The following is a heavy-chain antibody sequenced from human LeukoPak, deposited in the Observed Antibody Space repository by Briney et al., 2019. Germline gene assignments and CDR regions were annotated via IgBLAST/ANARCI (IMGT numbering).Heavy chain of an antibody. CDR3: ARDLFS. D-gene: IGHD2/OR15-2a*01. V-gene: IGHV4-4*07. CDR1: GGSISSYF. Sequence: SETLSLTCTVSGGSISSYFWNWIRQPAGKGLEWIGRIYTSGSTNYNPSLKSRVTISVDTSKNQFSLKLSSVTAADMAVYYCARDLFSWGQGTLVTVSS. CDR2: IYTSGST. J-gene: IGHJ4*02.